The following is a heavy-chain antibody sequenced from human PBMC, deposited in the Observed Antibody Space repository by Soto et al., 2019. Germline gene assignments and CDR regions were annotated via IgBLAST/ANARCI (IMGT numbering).Heavy chain of an antibody. V-gene: IGHV3-30-3*01. D-gene: IGHD2-15*01. J-gene: IGHJ1*01. CDR1: GFSFSYYA. CDR3: ASPYCSGGSCYHTEYFQH. Sequence: QVHLVESGGGVVQPGRSLRLSCAASGFSFSYYAMHWVRQAPGKGLEWVAVIAYDGSKKYYADSVKGRFTNSRDNSKNTLYLQMSSLRDEDTAVYYCASPYCSGGSCYHTEYFQHWGQGTLVTVSS. CDR2: IAYDGSKK.